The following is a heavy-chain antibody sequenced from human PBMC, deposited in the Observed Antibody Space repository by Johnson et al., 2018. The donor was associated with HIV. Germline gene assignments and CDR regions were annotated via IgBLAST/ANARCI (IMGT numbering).Heavy chain of an antibody. Sequence: QVPLVDSREGVVQPGRSLRLSCAAPGFTFSSYAMHWVRQAPGKGLEWVAVISYDGSNKYYADSVKGRFTISRDNSKNTLYLQMNSLRAEDTAVFYCARDRGYLDAFDIWGQGTMVTVSS. D-gene: IGHD1-26*01. CDR1: GFTFSSYA. CDR2: ISYDGSNK. CDR3: ARDRGYLDAFDI. V-gene: IGHV3-30-3*01. J-gene: IGHJ3*02.